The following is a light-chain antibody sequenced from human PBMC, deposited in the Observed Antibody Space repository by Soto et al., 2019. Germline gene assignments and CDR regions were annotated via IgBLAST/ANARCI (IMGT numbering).Light chain of an antibody. V-gene: IGKV1-5*01. Sequence: DIQMTQSPSTLSASVGDRVTITCRASQSISSWLAWYQQKPGKAPKLLIYDASSLESGVPSRFSGSGSGTEFTLTISSLQPDDFATYYCQQYHRYSALTFGGGTKVEIK. J-gene: IGKJ4*01. CDR3: QQYHRYSALT. CDR1: QSISSW. CDR2: DAS.